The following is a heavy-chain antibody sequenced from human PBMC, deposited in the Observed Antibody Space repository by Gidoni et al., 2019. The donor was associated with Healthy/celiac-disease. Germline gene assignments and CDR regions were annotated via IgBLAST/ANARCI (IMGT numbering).Heavy chain of an antibody. V-gene: IGHV5-51*01. CDR2: IYPGDSDT. J-gene: IGHJ3*02. CDR3: AITAIGSVVTKGSRPDAFDI. Sequence: EVQLAQSGAEVKKPGESLKLSCKGSGYSFTSYWIGWVRQMPGKGLEWMGIIYPGDSDTRYSPSFQGQVTISADKSISTAYLQWSSLKASDTAMYYCAITAIGSVVTKGSRPDAFDIWGQGTMVTVSS. D-gene: IGHD3-10*01. CDR1: GYSFTSYW.